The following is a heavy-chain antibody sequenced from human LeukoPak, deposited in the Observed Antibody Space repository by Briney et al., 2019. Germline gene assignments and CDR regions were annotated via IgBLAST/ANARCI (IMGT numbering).Heavy chain of an antibody. J-gene: IGHJ4*02. CDR2: IYYSGST. CDR3: ARSPTKRVTDDY. V-gene: IGHV4-39*07. CDR1: GGSISSRSYY. D-gene: IGHD5-18*01. Sequence: SETLSLTCTVSGGSISSRSYYWGWIRQPPGKGLEWIGTIYYSGSTYYNPSLKSRVTISVDTSKNQFSLKVRSVTAADTAVYFCARSPTKRVTDDYWGQGTLVTVSS.